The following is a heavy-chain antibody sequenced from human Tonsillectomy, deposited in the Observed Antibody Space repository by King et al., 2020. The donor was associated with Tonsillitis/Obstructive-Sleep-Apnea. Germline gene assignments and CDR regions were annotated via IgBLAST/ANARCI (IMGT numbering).Heavy chain of an antibody. CDR1: GFTFSTYS. J-gene: IGHJ4*02. Sequence: VQLVESGGGLEQPGGSLRLSCAASGFTFSTYSMNWVRQAPGKGLEWGSFISGSGNTIYYADSVKGRFTITRDNANNSLFLQMNSLRVEDTALYYCTRDKRQRWALDFWGQGTLVTVSS. D-gene: IGHD1-1*01. CDR2: ISGSGNTI. CDR3: TRDKRQRWALDF. V-gene: IGHV3-48*01.